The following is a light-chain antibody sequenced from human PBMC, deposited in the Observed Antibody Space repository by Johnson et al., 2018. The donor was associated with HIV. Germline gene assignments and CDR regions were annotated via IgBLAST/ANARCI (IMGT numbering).Light chain of an antibody. CDR1: SSNIGNNY. J-gene: IGLJ1*01. CDR2: DNN. Sequence: QSVLTQPPSVSAAPGQKVTISCSGSSSNIGNNYVSWYQQLPGTAPKLLIYDNNKRPSGIPDRFSGSKYGTSATLGITRLQTGDEADYYCGTWDSSLSAFYVFGTGTKVTVL. V-gene: IGLV1-51*01. CDR3: GTWDSSLSAFYV.